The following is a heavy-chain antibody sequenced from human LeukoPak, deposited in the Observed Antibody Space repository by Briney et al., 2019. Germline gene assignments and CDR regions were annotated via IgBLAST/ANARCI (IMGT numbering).Heavy chain of an antibody. Sequence: GGSLRLSCAASGFTVSSNYMSWVRQAPGKGLEWVSVIYSGGSTYYADSVKGRFTISRDNSKNTLYLQMNSLRAEDTAVYYCAREGDRGSSWFFDYWGQGTLVTVSS. J-gene: IGHJ4*02. V-gene: IGHV3-53*01. CDR1: GFTVSSNY. CDR2: IYSGGST. D-gene: IGHD6-13*01. CDR3: AREGDRGSSWFFDY.